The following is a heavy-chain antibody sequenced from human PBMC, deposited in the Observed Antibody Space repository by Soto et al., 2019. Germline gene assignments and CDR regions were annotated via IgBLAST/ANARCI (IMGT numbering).Heavy chain of an antibody. V-gene: IGHV5-10-1*01. D-gene: IGHD3-10*01. CDR2: IDPSDSYI. Sequence: GESLKISCTGYGYDFTNYWINWVRQLPGKGLEWMGRIDPSDSYISYSPSFEGHVTISVDKYINTAYLQWSDLKASDSGKYFCARRREGKGYGMPVCGPGTTVTVSS. CDR3: ARRREGKGYGMPV. J-gene: IGHJ6*02. CDR1: GYDFTNYW.